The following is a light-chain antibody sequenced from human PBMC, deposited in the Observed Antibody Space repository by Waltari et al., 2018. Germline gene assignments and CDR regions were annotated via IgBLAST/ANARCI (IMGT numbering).Light chain of an antibody. Sequence: QSALTQPHSVSGSPGQSVTISCTGTSSDVGGYNYVSWYQQHPGKAPQLMIYDVSKRPSGVPDRFSGSKSGNTASLTISGLQAEDEADYYCCSYAGSYTFVVFGGGTKLTVL. CDR3: CSYAGSYTFVV. V-gene: IGLV2-11*01. J-gene: IGLJ2*01. CDR2: DVS. CDR1: SSDVGGYNY.